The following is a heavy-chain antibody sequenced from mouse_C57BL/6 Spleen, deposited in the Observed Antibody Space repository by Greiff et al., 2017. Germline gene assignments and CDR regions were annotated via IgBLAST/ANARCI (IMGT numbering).Heavy chain of an antibody. CDR2: IDPSDSYT. D-gene: IGHD2-3*01. Sequence: QVQLKQPGAELVMPGASVKLSCKASGYTFTSYWMHWVKQRPGQGLEWIGEIDPSDSYTNYNQKFKGKSTLTVDKSSSTAYMQLSSLTSEDSAVYYCARLYDGYSPYAMDYWGQGTSVTVSS. CDR1: GYTFTSYW. V-gene: IGHV1-69*01. J-gene: IGHJ4*01. CDR3: ARLYDGYSPYAMDY.